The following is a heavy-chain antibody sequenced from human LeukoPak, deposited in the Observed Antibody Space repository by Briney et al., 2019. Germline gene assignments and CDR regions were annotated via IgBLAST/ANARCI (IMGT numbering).Heavy chain of an antibody. V-gene: IGHV1-2*02. D-gene: IGHD3-16*02. J-gene: IGHJ4*02. CDR3: ARTYYDYVWGSYRHTGLDY. CDR2: INPNSGGT. Sequence: ASVKVSCKASGYTFTGYYMHWVRQAPGQGLEWMGWINPNSGGTNYAQKFQGRVTMTRDTSISTAYMELSRLRSDDMAVYYCARTYYDYVWGSYRHTGLDYWGQGTLVTVSS. CDR1: GYTFTGYY.